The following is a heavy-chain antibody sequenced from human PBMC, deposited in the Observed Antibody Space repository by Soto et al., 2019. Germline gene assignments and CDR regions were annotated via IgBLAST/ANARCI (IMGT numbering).Heavy chain of an antibody. CDR3: ARRPGPAGQYNEYFEY. V-gene: IGHV4-39*01. D-gene: IGHD1-20*01. J-gene: IGHJ1*01. CDR1: GGSISARDSF. Sequence: SETLSLTCTVSGGSISARDSFWGWVRQAPGEGLQWIGTISYTGSTYYNPSLKTPVTISRDTSRNQFSLRLNSVTAADTAVYFCARRPGPAGQYNEYFEYWGQGNLVTVSS. CDR2: ISYTGST.